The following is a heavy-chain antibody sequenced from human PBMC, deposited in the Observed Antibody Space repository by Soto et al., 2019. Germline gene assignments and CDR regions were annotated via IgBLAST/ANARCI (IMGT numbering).Heavy chain of an antibody. CDR3: ARERSVGYCSTTACPTPFYYYAMDV. D-gene: IGHD2-2*01. V-gene: IGHV1-69*12. CDR1: GGTFTNYA. CDR2: IIPIFGTP. Sequence: QVQLVQSGAEGKKPGSSLKVSCKASGGTFTNYAFSWVRQAPGQGPEWMGGIIPIFGTPDYAQKFQGRVIITADESTRTVSMELNSLRSDDTAVYYCARERSVGYCSTTACPTPFYYYAMDVWGQGTPVTVSS. J-gene: IGHJ6*02.